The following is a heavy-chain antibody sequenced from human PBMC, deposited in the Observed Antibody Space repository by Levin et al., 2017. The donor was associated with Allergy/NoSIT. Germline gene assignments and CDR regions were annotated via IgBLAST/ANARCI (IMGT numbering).Heavy chain of an antibody. CDR1: GFTFSSYA. CDR3: AKSDSRAYGSGNYYLLHNWFDP. D-gene: IGHD3-10*01. V-gene: IGHV3-23*01. CDR2: IVGSGGST. J-gene: IGHJ5*02. Sequence: PGGSLRLSCAASGFTFSSYAMSWVRQAPGKGLEWVSAIVGSGGSTYYADSVKGRFTISRDNSKNTLYLQMNSLRAEDTAVYYCAKSDSRAYGSGNYYLLHNWFDPWGQGTLVTVSS.